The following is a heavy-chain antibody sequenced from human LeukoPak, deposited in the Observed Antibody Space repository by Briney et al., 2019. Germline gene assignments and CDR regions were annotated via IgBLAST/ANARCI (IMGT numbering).Heavy chain of an antibody. J-gene: IGHJ3*02. CDR2: ISAYNGNT. CDR3: ARVMIVEVITGDAFDI. V-gene: IGHV1-18*01. CDR1: GYTFTSYG. D-gene: IGHD3-22*01. Sequence: ASVKVSCKASGYTFTSYGISWVRQAPGQGLEWMGWISAYNGNTNYAQKLQGRVTMTTDTSTSTAYMELRSLRSDDTAVYYCARVMIVEVITGDAFDIWGQGTMVTVSS.